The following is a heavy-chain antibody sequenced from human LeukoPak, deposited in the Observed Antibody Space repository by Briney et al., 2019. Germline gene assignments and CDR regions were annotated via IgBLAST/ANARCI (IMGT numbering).Heavy chain of an antibody. CDR1: GFTSDNYS. D-gene: IGHD6-13*01. CDR2: IRWNGFGT. Sequence: PGGSLRLSCAGAGFTSDNYSLHWVRQRPGKGLEWVSFIRWNGFGTYYADFVKGRFTISRDNSKKMLYLQMNSLRADDTAVYYCAKDSAAAAGSGSYFDYWGQGTLVTVSS. V-gene: IGHV3-43*01. J-gene: IGHJ4*02. CDR3: AKDSAAAAGSGSYFDY.